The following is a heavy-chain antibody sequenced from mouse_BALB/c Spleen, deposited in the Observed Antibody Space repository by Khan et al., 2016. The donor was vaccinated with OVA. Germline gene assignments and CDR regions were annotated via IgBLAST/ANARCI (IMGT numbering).Heavy chain of an antibody. CDR3: VRSGYGSFAY. V-gene: IGHV1S29*02. CDR2: IFPNNGDS. CDR1: GYIFTDYI. D-gene: IGHD1-2*01. Sequence: VQLQQSGPELVKPGASVKISCRASGYIFTDYILDWVKQSHGKSLEWIGYIFPNNGDSDYNQKFKTRATLNVDISSSTAYMELRSLTSEDSAIDYCVRSGYGSFAYWGQGTLVTVSA. J-gene: IGHJ3*01.